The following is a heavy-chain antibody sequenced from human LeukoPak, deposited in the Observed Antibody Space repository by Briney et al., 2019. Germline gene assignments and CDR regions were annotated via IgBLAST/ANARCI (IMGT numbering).Heavy chain of an antibody. CDR3: ARFPVPAAITGHFDY. D-gene: IGHD2-2*02. Sequence: PGGSLRLSCAASGFTFSSYSMNWVRQAPGKGLEWVSYISSSSSTIYYADSVKGRFTISRDNAKNSLYLQMNSLRAEDTAVYYCARFPVPAAITGHFDYWGQGTLVTVSS. CDR2: ISSSSSTI. CDR1: GFTFSSYS. V-gene: IGHV3-48*01. J-gene: IGHJ4*02.